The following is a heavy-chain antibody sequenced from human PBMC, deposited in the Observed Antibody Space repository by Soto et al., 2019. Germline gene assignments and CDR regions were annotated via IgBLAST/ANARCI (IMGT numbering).Heavy chain of an antibody. V-gene: IGHV1-18*01. CDR3: ARGTGYYGSGSSAFDI. J-gene: IGHJ3*02. CDR1: GYTFTSYG. CDR2: ISAYNGNT. Sequence: GASVKVSCKASGYTFTSYGISWVRQAPGQGLEWMGWISAYNGNTNYAQKLQGRVTMTTDTSTSTAYMELSRLRSDDTAVYYCARGTGYYGSGSSAFDIWGQGTMVTVS. D-gene: IGHD3-10*01.